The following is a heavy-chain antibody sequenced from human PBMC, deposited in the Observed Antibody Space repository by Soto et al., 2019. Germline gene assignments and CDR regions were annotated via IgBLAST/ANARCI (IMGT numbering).Heavy chain of an antibody. Sequence: GASVKVSCKASGGTFSNYAFSWVRQAPGQGPEWMGGIIPIFGTPNYAQKFQARLTITADESTSTAHMELSSLRSEDTAVYYCARGGDMEAAVAKSEEYYGMDFWGQGTTVTVSS. J-gene: IGHJ6*02. D-gene: IGHD6-13*01. CDR2: IIPIFGTP. CDR1: GGTFSNYA. CDR3: ARGGDMEAAVAKSEEYYGMDF. V-gene: IGHV1-69*13.